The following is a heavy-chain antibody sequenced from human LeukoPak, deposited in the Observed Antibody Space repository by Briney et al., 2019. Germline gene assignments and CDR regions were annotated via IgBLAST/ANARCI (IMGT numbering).Heavy chain of an antibody. CDR2: ISSNGGST. J-gene: IGHJ3*02. V-gene: IGHV3-64D*06. Sequence: PGGSLRLSCAASGFTFGSYPMHWVRQAPGKRLEYVSAISSNGGSTYYADSVKGRFTISRDNSKNTLYLQMSSLRAEDTAVYYCASSPYYDILTGTHGAFDIWGQGTVVTVSS. D-gene: IGHD3-9*01. CDR1: GFTFGSYP. CDR3: ASSPYYDILTGTHGAFDI.